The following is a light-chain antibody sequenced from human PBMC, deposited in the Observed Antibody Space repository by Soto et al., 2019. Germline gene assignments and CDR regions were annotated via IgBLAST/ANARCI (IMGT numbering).Light chain of an antibody. CDR2: AAS. Sequence: DIQMTQSPSSLSASVGDRVTITCRASQVIGIYLAWYQQKPGKAPKLLISAASILQTGVPSRFSGSGSGTEFTLTISSLQPEEFATYYCQQLAGYPQFAGRTKVDIK. V-gene: IGKV1-9*01. J-gene: IGKJ4*02. CDR1: QVIGIY. CDR3: QQLAGYPQ.